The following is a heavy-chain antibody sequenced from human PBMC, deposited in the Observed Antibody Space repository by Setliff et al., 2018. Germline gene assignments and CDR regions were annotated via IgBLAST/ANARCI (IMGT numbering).Heavy chain of an antibody. D-gene: IGHD6-13*01. CDR2: INPSGGLT. CDR3: AGYSSSTGYFDY. J-gene: IGHJ4*02. Sequence: GASVKVSCKASGYTLTNYYMHWVRQAPGQGLEWMGIINPSGGLTRYAQKFQGKVTMTSDTSTNTVYLEVSSLRSEDTAVYFCAGYSSSTGYFDYWGQGTLVTVSS. V-gene: IGHV1-46*01. CDR1: GYTLTNYY.